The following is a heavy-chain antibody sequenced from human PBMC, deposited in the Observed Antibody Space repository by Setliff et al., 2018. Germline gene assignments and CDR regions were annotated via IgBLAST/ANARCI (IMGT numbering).Heavy chain of an antibody. D-gene: IGHD1-26*01. J-gene: IGHJ5*02. CDR1: GNRFTDYF. CDR3: VRSGKFGMRFWFDQ. Sequence: EASVKVSCKASGNRFTDYFLHWVRQAPGQGLEWMGWINPNSGDTHSAQKFQGRVTMTRDTSINTAYMELSSLTSDDTAFYYCVRSGKFGMRFWFDQWGLGTLVTVSS. V-gene: IGHV1-2*02. CDR2: INPNSGDT.